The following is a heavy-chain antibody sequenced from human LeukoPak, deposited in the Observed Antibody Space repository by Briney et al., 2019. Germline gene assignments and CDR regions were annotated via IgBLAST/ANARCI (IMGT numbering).Heavy chain of an antibody. CDR1: GGTFISYA. CDR2: IIPIFGTA. Sequence: SSVKVSCKASGGTFISYAISWVRQAPGQGLEWMGGIIPIFGTANYAQKFQGRVTITADESTSTAYMELSRLRSEDTAVYYCARDRPLGVGEYGDAFDIWGQGTMVTVSS. D-gene: IGHD2-8*02. V-gene: IGHV1-69*13. CDR3: ARDRPLGVGEYGDAFDI. J-gene: IGHJ3*02.